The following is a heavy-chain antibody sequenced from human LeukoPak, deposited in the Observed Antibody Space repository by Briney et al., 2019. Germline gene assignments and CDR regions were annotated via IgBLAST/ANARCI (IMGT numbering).Heavy chain of an antibody. CDR1: GYSFTSYW. J-gene: IGHJ4*02. CDR2: IYPGDSDT. Sequence: GESLKISCKGSGYSFTSYWIGWVRQMPGKGLEWMGIIYPGDSDTRCSPSFQGQVTISADKSISTAYLQWSSLKASDTAMYYCARHQHYYGSGSYSGIDYWGQGTLVTVSS. D-gene: IGHD3-10*01. CDR3: ARHQHYYGSGSYSGIDY. V-gene: IGHV5-51*01.